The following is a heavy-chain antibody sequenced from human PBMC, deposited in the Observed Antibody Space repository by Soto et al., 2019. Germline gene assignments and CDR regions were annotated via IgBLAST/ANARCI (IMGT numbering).Heavy chain of an antibody. D-gene: IGHD3-10*01. CDR3: VKNSGWFNT. Sequence: LRLSCAASGFPFGTTDMSWVRQAPGEGLEWVSTIDGSGGITFYADPVKGRFTISRDNSRNTVYLQMNSLRGDDTALYYCVKNSGWFNTWGQGALVTVSS. J-gene: IGHJ5*02. V-gene: IGHV3-23*01. CDR1: GFPFGTTD. CDR2: IDGSGGIT.